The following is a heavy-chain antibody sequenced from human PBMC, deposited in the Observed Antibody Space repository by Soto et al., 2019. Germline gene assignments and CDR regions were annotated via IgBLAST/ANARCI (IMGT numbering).Heavy chain of an antibody. Sequence: EVQLVVSGGGLVQPGGSLTLSCEASGFAASSSAMGWVRRAPGKGLEWVSSINGVDSGGTATTYYAASLKGRVTISRDNFKNTVYLQMNSLRPEDTAVYFCAKDGRAVPYYFDYWGQGALVTVSS. CDR1: GFAASSSA. CDR3: AKDGRAVPYYFDY. CDR2: INGVDSGGTATT. J-gene: IGHJ4*02. V-gene: IGHV3-23*04.